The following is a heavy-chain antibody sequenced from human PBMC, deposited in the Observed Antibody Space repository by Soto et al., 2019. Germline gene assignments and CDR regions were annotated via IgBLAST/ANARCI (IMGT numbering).Heavy chain of an antibody. CDR2: IDPSDSYT. D-gene: IGHD1-26*01. V-gene: IGHV5-10-1*01. CDR3: ARWSAGRDDY. J-gene: IGHJ4*02. Sequence: GESLKISCKGSGYIFTTYWISWVRQMPGKGLEWMGRIDPSDSYTNYSPSFQGHVTISADNSISTAYLQWSSLKASDTAMYYCARWSAGRDDYWGQGTLVTVSS. CDR1: GYIFTTYW.